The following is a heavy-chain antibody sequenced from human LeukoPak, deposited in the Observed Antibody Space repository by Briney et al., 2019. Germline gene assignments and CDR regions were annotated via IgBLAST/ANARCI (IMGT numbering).Heavy chain of an antibody. CDR3: ARRAGYGSGSYY. J-gene: IGHJ4*02. D-gene: IGHD3-10*01. CDR2: IFHSGST. V-gene: IGHV4-59*08. CDR1: GGSISSYY. Sequence: SETLSLTCTVSGGSISSYYWSWIRQPPGKGLEWIGYIFHSGSTNYNPSLKSRVTISVDTSNNQFSLKLSSVTAADTAVYYCARRAGYGSGSYYWGQGTLVTVSS.